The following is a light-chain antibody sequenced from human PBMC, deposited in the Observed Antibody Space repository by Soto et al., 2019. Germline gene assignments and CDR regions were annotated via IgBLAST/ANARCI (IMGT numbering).Light chain of an antibody. CDR3: QYDGRSPPSWT. CDR1: QSVSSNY. CDR2: GAS. J-gene: IGKJ1*01. Sequence: EIVLTQSPGTLYLSAGERATLSCRASQSVSSNYLAWYQQKPGQPHRLLISGASIRATGIPDRFIGSGSRTDFTLTISSLEPEDSAVYYCQYDGRSPPSWTFGQGTKVEIK. V-gene: IGKV3-20*01.